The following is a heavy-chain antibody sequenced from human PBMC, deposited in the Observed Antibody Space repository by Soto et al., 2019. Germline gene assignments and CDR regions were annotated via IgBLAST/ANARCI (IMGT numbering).Heavy chain of an antibody. CDR2: ISYDGSNK. Sequence: QVQLVESGGGVVQPGRSLRLSCAASGFTFSSYAMHWVRQAPGKGLEWVAVISYDGSNKYYADSVKGRFTISRDNSKNTVYLQMNSLRAEDTAVYYCARARGIGPTDYYYYGMDVWGQGTTVTVSS. D-gene: IGHD6-13*01. CDR1: GFTFSSYA. V-gene: IGHV3-30-3*01. CDR3: ARARGIGPTDYYYYGMDV. J-gene: IGHJ6*02.